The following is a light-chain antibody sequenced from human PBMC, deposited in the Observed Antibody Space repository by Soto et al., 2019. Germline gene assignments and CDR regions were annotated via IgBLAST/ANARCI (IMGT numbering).Light chain of an antibody. CDR2: GTS. Sequence: EIVLTQSPGTLSLSPGERATLSCRADRSVSDTLLTWFQQKPGQAPRLLIFGTSNRAPGIPDRFSGSGSGTDFTLTISRLEPDDFAVYYCQQYGSSPLTFGQGTKVDIK. CDR3: QQYGSSPLT. V-gene: IGKV3-20*01. CDR1: RSVSDTL. J-gene: IGKJ1*01.